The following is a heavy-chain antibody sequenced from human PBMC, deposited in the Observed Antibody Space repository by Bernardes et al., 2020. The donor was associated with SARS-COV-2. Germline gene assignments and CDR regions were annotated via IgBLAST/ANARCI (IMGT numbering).Heavy chain of an antibody. CDR3: ARGSGNYYFDY. CDR2: INSDGSIT. Sequence: GSLRLSCGTSGFTFSSYWMHWVRQGPGKGLVWVSRINSDGSITNYADSVKGRFTISRDNAKNTLYLQMNSPRGEDTAVYYCARGSGNYYFDYWGQGTLVTVSS. D-gene: IGHD1-26*01. J-gene: IGHJ4*02. CDR1: GFTFSSYW. V-gene: IGHV3-74*01.